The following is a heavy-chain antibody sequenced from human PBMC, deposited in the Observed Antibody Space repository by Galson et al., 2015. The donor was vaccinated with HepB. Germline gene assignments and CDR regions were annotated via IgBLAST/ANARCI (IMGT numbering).Heavy chain of an antibody. CDR2: ISSSSSYI. Sequence: ASGFTFSSYSMNWVRQAPGKGLEWVSSISSSSSYIYYADSVKGRFTISRDNAKNSLYLQMNSLRAEDTAVYYCAREITYYYDSSGYYYGPFDYWGQGTLVTVSS. CDR1: GFTFSSYS. V-gene: IGHV3-21*01. CDR3: AREITYYYDSSGYYYGPFDY. J-gene: IGHJ4*02. D-gene: IGHD3-22*01.